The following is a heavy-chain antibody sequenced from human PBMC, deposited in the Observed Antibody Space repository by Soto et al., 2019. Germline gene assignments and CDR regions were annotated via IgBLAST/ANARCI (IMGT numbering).Heavy chain of an antibody. V-gene: IGHV1-69*13. Sequence: SVKVSCKASGGTFSSYAISWVRQAPGQGLEWMGGIIPIFGTANYAQKFQGRVTITADESTSTAYMELSSLRSEDTAVYYCARSLVVPAASYYYYGMDVWGQGTTVTVS. CDR3: ARSLVVPAASYYYYGMDV. J-gene: IGHJ6*02. D-gene: IGHD2-2*01. CDR1: GGTFSSYA. CDR2: IIPIFGTA.